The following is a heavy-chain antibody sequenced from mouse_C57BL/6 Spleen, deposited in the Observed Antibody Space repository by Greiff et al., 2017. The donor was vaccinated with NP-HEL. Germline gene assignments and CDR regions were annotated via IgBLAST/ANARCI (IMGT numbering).Heavy chain of an antibody. CDR1: GYTFTDYN. CDR2: INPNNGGT. CDR3: ARPGTTVVAYYFDY. Sequence: EVKLQESGPELVKPGASVKMSCKASGYTFTDYNMHWVKQSHGKSLEWIGYINPNNGGTSYNQKFKGKATLTVNKSSSTAYMELRSLTSEDSAVYYCARPGTTVVAYYFDYWGQGTTLTVSS. J-gene: IGHJ2*01. V-gene: IGHV1-22*01. D-gene: IGHD1-1*01.